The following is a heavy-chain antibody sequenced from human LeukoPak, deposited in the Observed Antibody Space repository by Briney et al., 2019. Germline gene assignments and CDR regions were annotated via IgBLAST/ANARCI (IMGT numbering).Heavy chain of an antibody. CDR1: GGTLSSYA. CDR3: ARADSSSWSGPYYYYGMDV. Sequence: ASVKVSCKASGGTLSSYAISWVRQAPGQGLEWMGGIIPIFGTANYAQKFQGRVTITADESTSTAYMELSSLRSEDTAVYYCARADSSSWSGPYYYYGMDVWGQGTTVTVSS. CDR2: IIPIFGTA. D-gene: IGHD6-13*01. J-gene: IGHJ6*02. V-gene: IGHV1-69*13.